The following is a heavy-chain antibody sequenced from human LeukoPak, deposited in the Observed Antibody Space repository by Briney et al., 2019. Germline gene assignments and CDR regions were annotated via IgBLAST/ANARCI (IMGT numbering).Heavy chain of an antibody. Sequence: SVKVSCKASGGTFSSYAISWVRQAPGQGLEWMGGIIPIFGTANYAQKFQGRVTITADESTSTAYMELSSLRSEDTAVYYCARDESGSYYGDAFDIWGQGTMVTVSS. CDR3: ARDESGSYYGDAFDI. CDR1: GGTFSSYA. CDR2: IIPIFGTA. J-gene: IGHJ3*02. V-gene: IGHV1-69*13. D-gene: IGHD1-26*01.